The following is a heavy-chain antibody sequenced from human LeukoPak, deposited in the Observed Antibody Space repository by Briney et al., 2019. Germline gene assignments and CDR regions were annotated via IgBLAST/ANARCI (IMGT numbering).Heavy chain of an antibody. CDR3: AKALKYSSSSDFDY. V-gene: IGHV3-23*01. CDR2: ISSSGDIT. J-gene: IGHJ4*02. CDR1: GFTFTDHY. Sequence: GGSLRLSCAASGFTFTDHYMSWVRQAPGKGLEWVSYISSSGDITYYADSVKGRFTISRDNSKNTLYLQMNSLRAEDTAVYYCAKALKYSSSSDFDYWGQGTLVTVSS. D-gene: IGHD6-6*01.